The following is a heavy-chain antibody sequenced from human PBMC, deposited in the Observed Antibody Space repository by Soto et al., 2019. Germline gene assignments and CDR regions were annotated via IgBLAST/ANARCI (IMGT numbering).Heavy chain of an antibody. CDR1: GFTFNSYA. CDR3: GKVCLGGGYCYFLVN. D-gene: IGHD2-21*02. V-gene: IGHV3-30*18. J-gene: IGHJ4*01. CDR2: ISNYGSNK. Sequence: QVQLVESGGGVVQPGRSLRLSCAASGFTFNSYAMHWVRQAPGKGLEWVAIISNYGSNKNYVDYMKGRFTISRDNSKNTLYLQMNSLTPEDTAVYFCGKVCLGGGYCYFLVNWGQGTLVPVSS.